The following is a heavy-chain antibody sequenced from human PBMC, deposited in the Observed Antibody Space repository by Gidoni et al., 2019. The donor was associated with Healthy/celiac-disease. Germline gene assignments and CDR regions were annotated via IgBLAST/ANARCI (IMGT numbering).Heavy chain of an antibody. Sequence: QVQLVQSGAEVKKPGASVKVSCTVSGYPLPELSMHWVRQAPGKGLEWMGGFDPEDGETIYAQKFQGRVTMTEDTSTDTAYMELSSLRSEDTAVYYCATGVAARRGYYYYYGMDVWGQGTTVTVSS. V-gene: IGHV1-24*01. D-gene: IGHD6-6*01. CDR1: GYPLPELS. CDR3: ATGVAARRGYYYYYGMDV. CDR2: FDPEDGET. J-gene: IGHJ6*02.